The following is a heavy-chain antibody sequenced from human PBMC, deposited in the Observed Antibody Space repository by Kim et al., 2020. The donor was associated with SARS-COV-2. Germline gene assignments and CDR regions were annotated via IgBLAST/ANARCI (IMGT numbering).Heavy chain of an antibody. J-gene: IGHJ1*01. V-gene: IGHV3-53*04. CDR3: ARDYGSGIIQH. Sequence: GGSLRLSCAASGFTVSNTYMSWVRQAPGKGLEGVSIIYTGGNTYYADSVKGRFTISRHTSENTLDLEMNSLRIEDTAVYYCARDYGSGIIQHWGQGPLVIVSS. D-gene: IGHD3-10*01. CDR1: GFTVSNTY. CDR2: IYTGGNT.